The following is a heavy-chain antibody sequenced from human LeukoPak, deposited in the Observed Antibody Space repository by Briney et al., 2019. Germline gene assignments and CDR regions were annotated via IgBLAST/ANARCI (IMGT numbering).Heavy chain of an antibody. CDR1: LFSFSTYA. CDR3: AKSLYGGCDY. J-gene: IGHJ4*02. Sequence: GGSLRLSCAASLFSFSTYAMSWVRRAPGKGLEWVSGVNGNGGSTSYADSVKGRFTIFRDNSKNTVYLQMNSLRVEDTAVYYCAKSLYGGCDYWGQGTVVTVSS. V-gene: IGHV3-23*01. CDR2: VNGNGGST. D-gene: IGHD3-16*02.